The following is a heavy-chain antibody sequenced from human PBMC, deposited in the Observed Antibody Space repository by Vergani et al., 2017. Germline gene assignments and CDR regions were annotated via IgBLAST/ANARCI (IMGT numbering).Heavy chain of an antibody. Sequence: QLQLQESGSGLVKPPGTLSLTCAVSGGSISSSNWWSWVRQPPGKGLEWIGEIYHSGSTNYNPSLKSRVTISVDKSKNQFSLKLSSVTAADTAVYYCARYPDTAMVPFAFDIWGQGTMVTVSS. CDR1: GGSISSSNW. D-gene: IGHD5-18*01. CDR3: ARYPDTAMVPFAFDI. CDR2: IYHSGST. V-gene: IGHV4-4*03. J-gene: IGHJ3*02.